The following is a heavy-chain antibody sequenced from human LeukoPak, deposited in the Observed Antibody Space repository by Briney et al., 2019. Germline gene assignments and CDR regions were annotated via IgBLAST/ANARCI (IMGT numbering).Heavy chain of an antibody. Sequence: PSETLSLTCTVSGGSISSSSYYWGWIRQPPGKGLEWIGSIYYSGSTYYNPSLKSRVTISVDTSKNQFSLKLSSVTAADTAVYYCARDPYSSNDYGMDVWGQGTTVTVSS. V-gene: IGHV4-39*07. CDR1: GGSISSSSYY. CDR3: ARDPYSSNDYGMDV. D-gene: IGHD6-13*01. J-gene: IGHJ6*02. CDR2: IYYSGST.